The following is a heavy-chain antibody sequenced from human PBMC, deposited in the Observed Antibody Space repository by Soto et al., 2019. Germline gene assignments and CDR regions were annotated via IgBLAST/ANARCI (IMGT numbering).Heavy chain of an antibody. CDR3: ARLAPHMLGN. CDR2: MYFSGSS. D-gene: IGHD3-16*01. J-gene: IGHJ4*02. CDR1: GGSITSSSYY. V-gene: IGHV4-39*01. Sequence: LPETLSLTCTFSGGSITSSSYYWGWIRQPPGKGLEWIGSMYFSGSSHYNPSLKSRVTISVDTSKNQFSLKLYSVTAADTAVYYCARLAPHMLGNWGQGTLVTVSS.